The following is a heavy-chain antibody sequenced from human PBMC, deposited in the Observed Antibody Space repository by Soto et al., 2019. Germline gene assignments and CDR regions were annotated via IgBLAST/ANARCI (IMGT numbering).Heavy chain of an antibody. J-gene: IGHJ4*02. CDR2: ISDDAIST. CDR3: AREVPISAVNYIDY. CDR1: GFRFSDYW. D-gene: IGHD2-2*01. V-gene: IGHV3-74*01. Sequence: LRLSCSVSGFRFSDYWMHWVRQAPGKGLVWVARISDDAISTSYAPFVKGRFTISRDNIKNMLYLQLNSLTADDAAFYYCAREVPISAVNYIDYWGQGALVTVSS.